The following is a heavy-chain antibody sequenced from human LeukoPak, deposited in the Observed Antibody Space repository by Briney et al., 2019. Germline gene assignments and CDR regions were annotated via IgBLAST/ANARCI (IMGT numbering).Heavy chain of an antibody. CDR3: ARSGGSTVTTRYFDL. Sequence: SETLSLTCTVSGDSISGYFWTWIRQTPRKGLEWLGYIYYSGSTNYNPSLKSRVTISVDTSKNQSSLKLSSVTAADTAVYYCARSGGSTVTTRYFDLWGRGTLVTVSS. CDR2: IYYSGST. CDR1: GDSISGYF. J-gene: IGHJ2*01. D-gene: IGHD4-17*01. V-gene: IGHV4-59*08.